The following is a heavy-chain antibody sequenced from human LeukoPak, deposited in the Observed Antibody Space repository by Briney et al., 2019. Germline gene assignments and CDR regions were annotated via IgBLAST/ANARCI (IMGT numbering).Heavy chain of an antibody. J-gene: IGHJ4*02. CDR1: GGSFSGSY. CDR3: ASSIAVAPLPFDY. CDR2: INHSGST. D-gene: IGHD6-19*01. V-gene: IGHV4-34*01. Sequence: SETLSLTCAVYGGSFSGSYWSWIRQPPGKGLEWIGEINHSGSTNYNPSLKSRVTISVDTSKNQFSLKLSSVTAADTAVYYCASSIAVAPLPFDYWGQGTLVTVSS.